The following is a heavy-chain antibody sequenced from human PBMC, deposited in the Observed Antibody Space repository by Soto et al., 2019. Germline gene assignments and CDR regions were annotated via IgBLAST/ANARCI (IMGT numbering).Heavy chain of an antibody. J-gene: IGHJ6*02. CDR2: ISYDGTEE. CDR3: ARDGSAVVAANYYYGMDV. Sequence: GGSLRLSCAASGFTFSSFGMHWVRQAPGKGLEWVAVISYDGTEEKYADSVKGRATVSRDNSKNTLYLQMNSLRAEDTAVYYCARDGSAVVAANYYYGMDVWGQGTTVTVSS. CDR1: GFTFSSFG. V-gene: IGHV3-33*08. D-gene: IGHD2-15*01.